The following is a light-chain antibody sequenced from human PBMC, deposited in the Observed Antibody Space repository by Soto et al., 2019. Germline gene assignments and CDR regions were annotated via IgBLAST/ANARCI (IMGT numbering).Light chain of an antibody. Sequence: QSVLTQPASVSGSPGQSITISCTGTSSDVGGYNYVSWYQQHPGKAPKLMIYEVSNRPSGVSNRFSGSKSGNTASLTVSGLQAEDEADYYCTSHAGNYNFPYVFGTGTKLTVL. V-gene: IGLV2-14*01. CDR1: SSDVGGYNY. J-gene: IGLJ1*01. CDR3: TSHAGNYNFPYV. CDR2: EVS.